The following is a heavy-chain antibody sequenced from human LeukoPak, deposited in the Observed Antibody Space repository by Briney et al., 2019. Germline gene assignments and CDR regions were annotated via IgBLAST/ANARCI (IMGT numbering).Heavy chain of an antibody. CDR2: IYYSGST. V-gene: IGHV4-59*01. Sequence: SETLSLTCTVSGGSLSTYYWSWIRQPPGKGLEWIGFIYYSGSTNYNPSLTSRVTISVDTSKNQFSLKLNSVTAADTAVYYCARDIEAGGYNWFDPWGQGTLVSVSS. CDR3: ARDIEAGGYNWFDP. J-gene: IGHJ5*02. CDR1: GGSLSTYY. D-gene: IGHD6-13*01.